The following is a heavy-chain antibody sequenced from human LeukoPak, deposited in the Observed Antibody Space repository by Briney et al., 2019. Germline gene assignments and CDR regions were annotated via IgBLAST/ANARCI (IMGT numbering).Heavy chain of an antibody. CDR1: GGSISSYF. CDR3: ARGRSGSYYTFDY. J-gene: IGHJ4*02. V-gene: IGHV4-59*08. Sequence: SETLSLTCTVSGGSISSYFWSWIRQPPGKGLEWIGYIYYSGSTNYNPSLKSRVTISVDTSKNQFSLKLSSVTAADTAVYYCARGRSGSYYTFDYWGQGTLVTVSS. CDR2: IYYSGST. D-gene: IGHD3-10*01.